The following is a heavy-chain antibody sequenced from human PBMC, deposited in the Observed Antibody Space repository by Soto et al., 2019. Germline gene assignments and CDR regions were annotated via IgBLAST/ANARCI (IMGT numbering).Heavy chain of an antibody. CDR2: NSSSSSYT. CDR3: AGQEGSHRCWNFDL. D-gene: IGHD6-13*01. V-gene: IGHV3-21*01. CDR1: GFTFSNYN. J-gene: IGHJ2*01. Sequence: EVQLVESGGGVVKPGGSLRLSCAASGFTFSNYNMNWVRQDPGKGLEWVSSNSSSSSYTYYADSVKGRFTISRDNAQNSLYLQMNSLRAEDTAVYYCAGQEGSHRCWNFDLWGRGTLVTVSS.